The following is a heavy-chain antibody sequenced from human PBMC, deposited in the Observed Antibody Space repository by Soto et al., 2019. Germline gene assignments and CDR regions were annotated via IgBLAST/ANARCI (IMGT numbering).Heavy chain of an antibody. CDR2: IIPIFGTA. CDR3: ARSGWANGGVIN. J-gene: IGHJ4*02. V-gene: IGHV1-69*01. D-gene: IGHD3-16*01. Sequence: QVQLVQSGAEVKKPGSSVKVSCKASGGTFSSYAISWVRQAPGQGLEWMGGIIPIFGTASYAQKFQGRVTITADEAMSTAYMELSSLSSEATAVYYCARSGWANGGVINWGQGTLFTVSS. CDR1: GGTFSSYA.